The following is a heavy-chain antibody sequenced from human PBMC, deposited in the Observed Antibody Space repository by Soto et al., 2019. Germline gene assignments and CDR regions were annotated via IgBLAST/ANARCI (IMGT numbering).Heavy chain of an antibody. CDR1: GYTFTTYG. V-gene: IGHV1-18*01. D-gene: IGHD1-1*01. Sequence: QVHLVQSGAEVKKPGASVKVSCNSSGYTFTTYGVAWVRQVPGQGLEWMGWISGHNGKTFYAQSFQDRVTMPPDTSTSTAYMELRSLRSADTAVYFCARERPLEDSPLADAFDVWGQGTRVTVSS. CDR2: ISGHNGKT. CDR3: ARERPLEDSPLADAFDV. J-gene: IGHJ3*01.